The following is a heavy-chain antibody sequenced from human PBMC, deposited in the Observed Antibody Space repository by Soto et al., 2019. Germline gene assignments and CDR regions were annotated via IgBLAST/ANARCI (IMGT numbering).Heavy chain of an antibody. J-gene: IGHJ6*03. CDR2: FDPEDGET. D-gene: IGHD3-10*01. CDR1: GYTLTELS. V-gene: IGHV1-24*01. Sequence: ASVKVSCKVSGYTLTELSMHWVRQAPGKGLEWMGGFDPEDGETIYAQKFQGRVTMTEDTSTDTAYMELSSLRSEDTAVYYCATLTGGDYYYYYMDVWGKGTTVTVSS. CDR3: ATLTGGDYYYYYMDV.